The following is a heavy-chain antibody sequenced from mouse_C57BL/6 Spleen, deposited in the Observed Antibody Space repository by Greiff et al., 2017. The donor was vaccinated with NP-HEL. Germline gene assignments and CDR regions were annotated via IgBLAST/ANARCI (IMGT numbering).Heavy chain of an antibody. V-gene: IGHV1-80*01. Sequence: VQLQQSGAELVKPGASVKISCKASGYAFSSYWMNWVKQRPGKGLEWIGQIYPGDGDTNYNGKFKGKATLTADKSSSTAYMQLSSLTSEDSAVYFCARANWDVVQDYWGQGTTLTVSS. CDR2: IYPGDGDT. D-gene: IGHD4-1*01. CDR3: ARANWDVVQDY. CDR1: GYAFSSYW. J-gene: IGHJ2*01.